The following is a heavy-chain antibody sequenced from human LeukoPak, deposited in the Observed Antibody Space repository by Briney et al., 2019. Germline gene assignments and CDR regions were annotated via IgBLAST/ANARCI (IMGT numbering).Heavy chain of an antibody. Sequence: ASVKVSCKASGYTFTDYYLHWVRQAPGQGLEWMGWINPDSGDTNYAQKFQGRVTMTRGTSISTAYMELNRLRSDDTAVYYCARGVVAATFYYYMDVWGKGTTVTVSS. V-gene: IGHV1-2*02. CDR3: ARGVVAATFYYYMDV. CDR2: INPDSGDT. CDR1: GYTFTDYY. D-gene: IGHD2-15*01. J-gene: IGHJ6*03.